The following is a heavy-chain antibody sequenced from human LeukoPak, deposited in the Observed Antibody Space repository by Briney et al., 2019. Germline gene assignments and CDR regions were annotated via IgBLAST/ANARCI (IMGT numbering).Heavy chain of an antibody. D-gene: IGHD2-15*01. Sequence: PGRSLRLSCAASGFTFSSYAMHWVRQAPGKGLEWVAVISYDGSNKYYADSVKGRFTISRDNSKNTLYLQMNSLRAEDTAVYYCASVVSSKRRSAAHFDYWGQGTLVTVSS. CDR2: ISYDGSNK. V-gene: IGHV3-30*01. J-gene: IGHJ4*02. CDR1: GFTFSSYA. CDR3: ASVVSSKRRSAAHFDY.